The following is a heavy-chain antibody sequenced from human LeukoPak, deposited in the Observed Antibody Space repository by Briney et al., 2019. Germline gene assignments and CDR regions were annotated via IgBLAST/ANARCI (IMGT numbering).Heavy chain of an antibody. CDR2: VSGSSSTI. J-gene: IGHJ4*02. D-gene: IGHD3-10*01. CDR1: GFTFSSYA. CDR3: LRDGSYYDSIGYQMI. V-gene: IGHV3-48*01. Sequence: PGGSLRLSCAASGFTFSSYAMHWVRQAPGKGLEWVSYVSGSSSTIYYADSVKGRFTISRDNARNSLYLQMNSLRAEETAVYYCLRDGSYYDSIGYQMIWGQGTLVTVSS.